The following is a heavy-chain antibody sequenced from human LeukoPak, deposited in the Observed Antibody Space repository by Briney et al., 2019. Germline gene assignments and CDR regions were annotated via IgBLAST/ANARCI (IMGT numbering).Heavy chain of an antibody. V-gene: IGHV3-21*01. CDR3: AREGIVVATKFDY. J-gene: IGHJ4*02. CDR1: GFTFSSYS. Sequence: PGGSLRLSCAASGFTFSSYSMNWVRQAPGKGLEWVSSISSSSSYIYYADSVKGRFTISRDNAKNSLYLQMNSLRAEDTAVYNCAREGIVVATKFDYWGQGTLVTVS. D-gene: IGHD2-15*01. CDR2: ISSSSSYI.